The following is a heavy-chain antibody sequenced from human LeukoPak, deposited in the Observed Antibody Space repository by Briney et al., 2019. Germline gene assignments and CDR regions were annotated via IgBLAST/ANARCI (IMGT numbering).Heavy chain of an antibody. D-gene: IGHD3-3*01. CDR1: GGTSSSYA. CDR3: ARDQYYDFWSGYLDATYNWFDP. CDR2: IIPIFGTA. J-gene: IGHJ5*02. Sequence: SVKVSCKASGGTSSSYAISWVRQAPGQGLEWMGGIIPIFGTANYAQKFQGRVTITADESTSTAYMELSSLRSEDTAVYYCARDQYYDFWSGYLDATYNWFDPWGQGTLVTVSS. V-gene: IGHV1-69*13.